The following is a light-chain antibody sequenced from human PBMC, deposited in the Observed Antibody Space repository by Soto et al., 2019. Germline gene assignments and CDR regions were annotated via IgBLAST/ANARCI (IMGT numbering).Light chain of an antibody. V-gene: IGKV3-11*01. CDR1: QSVSSY. Sequence: EIVMTQSPDTLSLSPGERATLSCRASQSVSSYLAWYQQKPGQAPRLLIYEAYNRATGTPARFSGSGSGTDFTLTIRSLEPEDFAVYYCQQGSNWPITFGQGTRLEIK. CDR3: QQGSNWPIT. CDR2: EAY. J-gene: IGKJ5*01.